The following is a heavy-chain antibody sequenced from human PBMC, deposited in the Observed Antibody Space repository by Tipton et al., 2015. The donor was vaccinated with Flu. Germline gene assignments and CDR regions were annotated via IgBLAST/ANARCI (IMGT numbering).Heavy chain of an antibody. CDR2: IWSDGSKK. CDR3: AREWGTSPHFDY. CDR1: GFPFSDYA. J-gene: IGHJ4*02. D-gene: IGHD3-16*01. V-gene: IGHV3-33*01. Sequence: SLRLSCAVSGFPFSDYAMHWVRQAPGKGLEWVAMIWSDGSKKYYGTSVKGRTTISRDDSKNTLYLEMNGLRGEDTAMYYCAREWGTSPHFDYWGQGTLVTVSS.